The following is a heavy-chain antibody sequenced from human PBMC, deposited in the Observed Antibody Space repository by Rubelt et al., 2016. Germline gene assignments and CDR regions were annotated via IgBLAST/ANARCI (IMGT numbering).Heavy chain of an antibody. D-gene: IGHD3-3*01. J-gene: IGHJ4*02. CDR1: GGSISSYY. CDR2: IYYSGST. CDR3: AGGITIFGVASGYFDY. Sequence: QVQLQESGPGLVKSSETLSLTCTVSGGSISSYYWSWIRQPPGKGLEWIGYIYYSGSTNYNPSLKSRVTISVDPSKNQFSLKLSSVTAADTAVYYCAGGITIFGVASGYFDYWGQGTLVTVSS. V-gene: IGHV4-59*01.